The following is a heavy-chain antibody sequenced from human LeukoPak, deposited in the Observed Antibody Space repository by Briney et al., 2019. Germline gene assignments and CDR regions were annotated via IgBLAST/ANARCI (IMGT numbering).Heavy chain of an antibody. D-gene: IGHD3-3*01. CDR2: IYYSGST. CDR3: ARVYAGITIFGVVIPPFDY. CDR1: GGSISRYY. Sequence: SETLSLTCTVSGGSISRYYWSWIRQPPGKGLERIGYIYYSGSTNYNPSLKSRVTISVDTSKNQFSLKLSSVTAADTAVYYCARVYAGITIFGVVIPPFDYWGQGTLVTVSS. V-gene: IGHV4-59*12. J-gene: IGHJ4*02.